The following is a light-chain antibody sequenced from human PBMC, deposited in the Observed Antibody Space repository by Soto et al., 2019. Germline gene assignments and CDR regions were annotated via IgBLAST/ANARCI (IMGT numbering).Light chain of an antibody. J-gene: IGKJ1*01. V-gene: IGKV1-5*01. Sequence: DIQMTQSHSPLSASVGDRVTITCRASQSISNRLAWYQQKPGKAPKVLIYDASSLESGVPSRFSGSGSGTEFILTITSLQPDDFATYCCQPYGGMWTFGQGTKVEIK. CDR1: QSISNR. CDR3: QPYGGMWT. CDR2: DAS.